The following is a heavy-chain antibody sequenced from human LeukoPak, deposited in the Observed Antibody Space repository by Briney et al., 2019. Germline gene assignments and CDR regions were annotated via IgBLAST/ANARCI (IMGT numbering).Heavy chain of an antibody. D-gene: IGHD7-27*01. V-gene: IGHV3-20*04. CDR2: INADGSST. J-gene: IGHJ4*02. CDR1: GFTFDDYG. CDR3: ARGRRTGDRGYYFDY. Sequence: GGSLRLSCAASGFTFDDYGMSWVRQAPGKGLVWVSRINADGSSTTYADSVMGRFTISRDNANNSLYLQMNNLRAEDTAMYYCARGRRTGDRGYYFDYWGQGTLVTVSS.